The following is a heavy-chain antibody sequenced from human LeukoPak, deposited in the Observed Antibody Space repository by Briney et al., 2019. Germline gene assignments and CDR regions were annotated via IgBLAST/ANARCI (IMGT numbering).Heavy chain of an antibody. CDR1: GYTFTGYY. CDR2: INPNSGGT. J-gene: IGHJ5*02. V-gene: IGHV1-2*02. CDR3: ARGYCSGGSCYHIPTRNWFDP. Sequence: ASVTVSCKASGYTFTGYYMHWVRQAPGQGLEWMGWINPNSGGTNYAQKFQGRVTMTRDTSISTAYMELSRLRSDDTAVYYCARGYCSGGSCYHIPTRNWFDPWGQGTLVTVSS. D-gene: IGHD2-15*01.